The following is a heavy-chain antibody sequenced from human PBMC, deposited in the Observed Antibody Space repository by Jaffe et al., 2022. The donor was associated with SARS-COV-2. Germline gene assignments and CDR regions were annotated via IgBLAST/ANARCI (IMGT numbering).Heavy chain of an antibody. CDR2: ISMTGSTI. CDR3: ARDPGMVAAPYYFDY. D-gene: IGHD2-15*01. V-gene: IGHV3-11*01. Sequence: QVQLVESGGGLVKPGRSLRLSCAGSGYSFSDYYMSWIRQAPGKGLEWISYISMTGSTIYYADSVKGRFTISRDNANNSLYLQMNSLRAEDTAVYYCARDPGMVAAPYYFDYWGQGTLVTVSS. CDR1: GYSFSDYY. J-gene: IGHJ4*02.